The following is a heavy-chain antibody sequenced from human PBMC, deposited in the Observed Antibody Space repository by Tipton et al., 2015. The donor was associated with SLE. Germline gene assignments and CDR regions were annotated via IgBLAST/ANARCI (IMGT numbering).Heavy chain of an antibody. Sequence: TLSLTCVVSGASVSDYQWWSWVRQSPGQGLEWIGHIYHSGISNYNPSLKSRLTISVDTSKNQFSLKLSSVTAADTAVYYCARGPIEGYYYYYMDVWGKGTTVTVSS. CDR2: IYHSGIS. CDR1: GASVSDYQW. V-gene: IGHV4-4*02. J-gene: IGHJ6*03. CDR3: ARGPIEGYYYYYMDV. D-gene: IGHD1-26*01.